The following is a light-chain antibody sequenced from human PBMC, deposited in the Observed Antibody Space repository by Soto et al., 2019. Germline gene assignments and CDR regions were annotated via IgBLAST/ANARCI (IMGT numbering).Light chain of an antibody. CDR3: SSFAGSYTHV. J-gene: IGLJ1*01. CDR1: NSDVGGYDY. CDR2: DVT. Sequence: QSVLTQPRAVSGSPGQAVTFSCTGTNSDVGGYDYVSWYQQLPGEAPKLIIYDVTKRPSGVPNRFSGSKSGNTASLTISGLQAEDEADYFCSSFAGSYTHVFGSGTKV. V-gene: IGLV2-11*01.